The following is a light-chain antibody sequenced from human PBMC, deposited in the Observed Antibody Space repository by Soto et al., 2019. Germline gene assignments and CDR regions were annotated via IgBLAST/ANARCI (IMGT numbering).Light chain of an antibody. CDR2: DAS. CDR1: QSISTW. V-gene: IGKV1-5*01. J-gene: IGKJ1*01. Sequence: DIQMTQSPSTLSAAVGDSVTITCRASQSISTWLAWYQQKPGKAPKLLIYDASSLESGVPSRFSGSGSGTEFTLTISSLQPDDFATYYCQQFMWTFGQGTKVDIK. CDR3: QQFMWT.